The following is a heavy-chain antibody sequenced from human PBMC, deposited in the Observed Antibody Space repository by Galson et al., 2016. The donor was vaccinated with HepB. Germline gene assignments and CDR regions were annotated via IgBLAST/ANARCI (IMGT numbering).Heavy chain of an antibody. CDR2: ISYDGSNK. J-gene: IGHJ4*02. CDR3: ATPYYDFWSGYNPFDY. Sequence: SLRLSCAASGFTFSSYGMHWVRQAPGKGLEWVAVISYDGSNKYYADSVKGRFTISRDNSKNTLYLQMNSLRAEDTAVHYCATPYYDFWSGYNPFDYWGQGTLVTVSS. D-gene: IGHD3-3*01. V-gene: IGHV3-30*03. CDR1: GFTFSSYG.